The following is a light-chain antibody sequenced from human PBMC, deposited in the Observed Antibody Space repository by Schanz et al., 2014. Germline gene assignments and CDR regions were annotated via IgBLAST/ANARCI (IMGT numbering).Light chain of an antibody. Sequence: EVLMTQSPATLSVSPGERATLSCRASQSVSSTLAWYQQKRGQGPRLLIYGASTRATGIPARFSGSGSGTEFTLTISSLQSEDFAVYYCQQYNSWPRTFGQGTKVEIK. CDR1: QSVSST. J-gene: IGKJ1*01. CDR2: GAS. V-gene: IGKV3-15*01. CDR3: QQYNSWPRT.